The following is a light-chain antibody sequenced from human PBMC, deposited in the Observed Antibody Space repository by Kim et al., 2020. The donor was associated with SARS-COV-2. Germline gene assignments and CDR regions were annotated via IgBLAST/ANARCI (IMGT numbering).Light chain of an antibody. CDR2: YDS. J-gene: IGLJ3*02. CDR3: QVWDSSSDHWV. Sequence: SYELTQPPSVSLAPGKTARITCGGDNIGSKSVHWYQQKPGQAPVLVIYYDSDRPSGIPERLSGSNSGNTATLTISRVETGDEADYYCQVWDSSSDHWVFGGGTQLTVL. CDR1: NIGSKS. V-gene: IGLV3-21*04.